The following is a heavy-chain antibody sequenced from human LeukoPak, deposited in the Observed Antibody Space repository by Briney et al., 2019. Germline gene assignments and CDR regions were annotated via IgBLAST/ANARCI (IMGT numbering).Heavy chain of an antibody. J-gene: IGHJ3*02. Sequence: GGSLRLSCAASGFTFISYSMNWGRQAPGEGLEWGSGISGSGGSTYYADSVKGRFTISRDNSKNTLYLQMNSLRAEDTALYYCANAPYWWAIFGVLTPDAFDIWGQGTMVTV. CDR2: ISGSGGST. CDR3: ANAPYWWAIFGVLTPDAFDI. V-gene: IGHV3-23*01. CDR1: GFTFISYS. D-gene: IGHD3-3*01.